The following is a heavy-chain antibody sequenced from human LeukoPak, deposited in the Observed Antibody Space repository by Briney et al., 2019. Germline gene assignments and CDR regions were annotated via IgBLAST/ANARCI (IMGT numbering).Heavy chain of an antibody. Sequence: TSETLSLTCTVSGGSVGSGSYYWSWIQQPPGKGLEWIGYIYYSGSTNYNPSLKSRVTISVDTSKNQFSLKLSSVTAADTAVYYCARDRAVTSDAFDIWGQGTMVTVSS. CDR3: ARDRAVTSDAFDI. J-gene: IGHJ3*02. CDR2: IYYSGST. V-gene: IGHV4-61*01. CDR1: GGSVGSGSYY. D-gene: IGHD4-17*01.